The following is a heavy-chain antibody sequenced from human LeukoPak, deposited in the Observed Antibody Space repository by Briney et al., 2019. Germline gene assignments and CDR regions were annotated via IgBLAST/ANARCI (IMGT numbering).Heavy chain of an antibody. CDR3: AKETGDSGYDYGEY. V-gene: IGHV3-23*01. CDR1: GGSISSGTYY. D-gene: IGHD5-12*01. CDR2: ISGSGGST. Sequence: ETLSLTCTVSGGSISSGTYYWSWIRQPAGKGLEWVSGISGSGGSTYYADSVKGRFTISRDNSKNTLYLQMNSLRAEDTAVYYCAKETGDSGYDYGEYWGQGTLVTVSS. J-gene: IGHJ4*02.